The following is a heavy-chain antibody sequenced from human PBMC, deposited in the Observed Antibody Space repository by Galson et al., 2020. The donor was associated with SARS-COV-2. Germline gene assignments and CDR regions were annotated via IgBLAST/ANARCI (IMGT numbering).Heavy chain of an antibody. V-gene: IGHV4-38-2*01. J-gene: IGHJ2*01. CDR3: ARPSSSGYYSIWDFDL. CDR2: IYQGGTT. Sequence: SETLSLTCAVSGLSINSDFYWGWIRQPPGKGLEWIGNIYQGGTTYYNPSLKSRVTISIDKSKNQFSLKMTSVTAADTAVYYCARPSSSGYYSIWDFDLWGRGTLVTVSS. CDR1: GLSINSDFY. D-gene: IGHD3-22*01.